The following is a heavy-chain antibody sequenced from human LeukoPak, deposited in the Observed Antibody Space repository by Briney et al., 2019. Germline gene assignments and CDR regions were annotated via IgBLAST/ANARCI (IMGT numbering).Heavy chain of an antibody. Sequence: GGSLRLSCAASGFTFSSYEMNWVRQAPGKGLAWVSYISSSGSTIYYADSVKGRFTISRDNAKNSLYLQMNSLRAEDTAVYYCAGGVAVSVVPAPDYWGQGTLVTVSS. CDR3: AGGVAVSVVPAPDY. D-gene: IGHD2-2*01. CDR1: GFTFSSYE. CDR2: ISSSGSTI. V-gene: IGHV3-48*03. J-gene: IGHJ4*02.